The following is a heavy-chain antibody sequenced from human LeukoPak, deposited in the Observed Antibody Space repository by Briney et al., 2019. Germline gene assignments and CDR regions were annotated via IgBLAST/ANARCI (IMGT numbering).Heavy chain of an antibody. CDR1: GGSFSGYY. V-gene: IGHV4-34*01. CDR2: INHSGST. D-gene: IGHD1-1*01. CDR3: ARARVRRWFDP. J-gene: IGHJ5*02. Sequence: SEALSLTCAVYGGSFSGYYWSWIRQPPGKGLEWIGEINHSGSTNYNPSLKSRVTISVDTSNNQFSLKLSSVTAADTAVYYCARARVRRWFDPWGQGTLVTVSS.